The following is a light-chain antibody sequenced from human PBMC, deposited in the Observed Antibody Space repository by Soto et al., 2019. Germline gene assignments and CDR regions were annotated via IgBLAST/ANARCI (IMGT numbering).Light chain of an antibody. CDR3: SSYASSGTHVV. V-gene: IGLV2-14*03. Sequence: QSALTQPASVSGSPGQSISIFCSGTSSDVGGYGLVAWYQQHPGKAPKLIIYDVTNRPSGISNRFSGSKSGDTASLTISGLQAEDEADYYCSSYASSGTHVVFGGGTKLTVL. J-gene: IGLJ3*02. CDR2: DVT. CDR1: SSDVGGYGL.